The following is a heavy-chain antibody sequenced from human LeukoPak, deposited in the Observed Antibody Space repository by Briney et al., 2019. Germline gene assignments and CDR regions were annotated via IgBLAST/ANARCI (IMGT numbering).Heavy chain of an antibody. Sequence: GGSLRLSCAASAFIFSSYWMCWVRQAPGKGLVWVSRINSDGTSTTYADPVKGRFTISRDNAKNTLYLQMNSLRAEDTAVYYCAREGSSYSMDVWGQGTTVTVSS. CDR2: INSDGTST. V-gene: IGHV3-74*01. CDR3: AREGSSYSMDV. J-gene: IGHJ6*02. CDR1: AFIFSSYW.